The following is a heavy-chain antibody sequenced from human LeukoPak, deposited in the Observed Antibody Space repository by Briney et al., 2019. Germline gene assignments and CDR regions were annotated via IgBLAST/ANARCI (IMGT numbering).Heavy chain of an antibody. J-gene: IGHJ4*02. V-gene: IGHV3-23*01. CDR1: GFTFSSYA. D-gene: IGHD2-15*01. CDR2: ISGSGPYT. Sequence: TGGSLRLSCAASGFTFSSYAMSWVRQAPGKGLEWVSGISGSGPYTFYTDSVKGRFTISRDSSKNTLYLQMNSLRAEDTALYHCAKHGYCSGIGCFFDFWGQGTLVTVSS. CDR3: AKHGYCSGIGCFFDF.